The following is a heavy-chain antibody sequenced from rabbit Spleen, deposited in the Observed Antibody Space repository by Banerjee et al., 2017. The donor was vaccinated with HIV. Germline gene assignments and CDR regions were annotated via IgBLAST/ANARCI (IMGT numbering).Heavy chain of an antibody. CDR2: IYAAKGST. CDR1: GFSFSSNDY. CDR3: AREDVGGSISL. V-gene: IGHV1S7*01. J-gene: IGHJ4*01. D-gene: IGHD1-1*01. Sequence: QLVESGGDLVQPGASLTLSCTASGFSFSSNDYMCWVRQAPGKGLEWIGIIYAAKGSTDYASWVNGRFTISSDNAQNTVDLQMNSLTAADTATYFCAREDVGGSISLWGPGTLVTVS.